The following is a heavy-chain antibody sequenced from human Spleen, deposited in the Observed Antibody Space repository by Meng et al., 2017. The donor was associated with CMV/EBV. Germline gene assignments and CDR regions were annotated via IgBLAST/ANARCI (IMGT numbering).Heavy chain of an antibody. CDR1: GFTLNTGAVS. V-gene: IGHV2-5*01. CDR3: GRLRDSGSLYGAFYFDY. CDR2: IYLNDKK. J-gene: IGHJ4*02. Sequence: SGTTLVKPTQTLTLTCTFPGFTLNTGAVSVGWIRQPPGKALEWLGLIYLNDKKRYSPSLKSRLTISKDTSRNQVGLTMTDMDPADTATYYCGRLRDSGSLYGAFYFDYWGQGTLVTVSS. D-gene: IGHD6-13*01.